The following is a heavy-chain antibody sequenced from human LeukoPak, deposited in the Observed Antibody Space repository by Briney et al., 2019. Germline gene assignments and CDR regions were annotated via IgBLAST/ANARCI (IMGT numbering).Heavy chain of an antibody. Sequence: SETLSLTCTVSGGSTSSYYWSWIRQPAGKGLEWIGRIYTSGSTNYNPSLKSRVTMSVDTFKNQFSLKLSSVTAADTAVYYCARDPRYCSSTSCYKGAYYFDYWGQGTLVTVSS. CDR2: IYTSGST. D-gene: IGHD2-2*02. CDR1: GGSTSSYY. CDR3: ARDPRYCSSTSCYKGAYYFDY. V-gene: IGHV4-4*07. J-gene: IGHJ4*02.